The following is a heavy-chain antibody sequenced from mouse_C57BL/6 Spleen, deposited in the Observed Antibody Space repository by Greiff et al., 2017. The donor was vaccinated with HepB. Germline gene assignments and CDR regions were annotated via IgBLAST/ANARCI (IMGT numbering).Heavy chain of an antibody. V-gene: IGHV1-26*01. J-gene: IGHJ1*03. CDR1: GYTFTDYY. Sequence: VQLQQSGPELVKPGASVKISCKASGYTFTDYYMNWVKQSHGKSLEWIGDINPNNGGTSYNQKFKGKATLTVDKSSSTAYMELRSLTSEDSAVYYCARGGDPTVVGYWYFDVWGTGTTVTVSS. D-gene: IGHD1-1*01. CDR3: ARGGDPTVVGYWYFDV. CDR2: INPNNGGT.